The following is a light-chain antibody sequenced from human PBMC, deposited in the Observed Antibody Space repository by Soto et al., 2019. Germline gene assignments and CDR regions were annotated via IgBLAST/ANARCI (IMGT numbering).Light chain of an antibody. J-gene: IGLJ1*01. Sequence: QSALTQPASLSGSPGQSITISCTGTSSDIGGYNYVSWYQQHPGKAPKLIIHDVTNRPSGVSDRFFGSKSGNTASRTISGLQSADEADYSCSSYRASSTTHYVFGTGTKLTVL. CDR1: SSDIGGYNY. V-gene: IGLV2-14*03. CDR2: DVT. CDR3: SSYRASSTTHYV.